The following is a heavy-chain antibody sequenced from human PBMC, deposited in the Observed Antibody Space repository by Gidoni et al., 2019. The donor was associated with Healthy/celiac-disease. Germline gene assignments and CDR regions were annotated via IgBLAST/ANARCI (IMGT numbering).Heavy chain of an antibody. CDR1: GGPFSSYA. J-gene: IGHJ1*01. Sequence: QVQLVQSGAEVKKPGSSVQVSCQASGGPFSSYAISWVRQAPGQGLEWMGGIIPICGTANYAQKFQGRVTITADESTSTAYMELSSLRSEDTAVYYCASRDGYNHGYFQHWGQGTLVTVSS. V-gene: IGHV1-69*01. CDR2: IIPICGTA. D-gene: IGHD5-12*01. CDR3: ASRDGYNHGYFQH.